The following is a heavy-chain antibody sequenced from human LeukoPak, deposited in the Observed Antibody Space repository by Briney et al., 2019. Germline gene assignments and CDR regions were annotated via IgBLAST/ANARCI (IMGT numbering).Heavy chain of an antibody. CDR2: ISSSGSTI. CDR3: ARGTYSGTYYAWYYLDY. Sequence: GGSLRLSCAASGFTFSDYYMSWIRQAPGKGLEWVSYISSSGSTIYYTDSVKGRFTISRDNARNALYLQMNSLTAEDPAVHSCARGTYSGTYYAWYYLDYWGQGTLVTVSS. D-gene: IGHD1-26*01. CDR1: GFTFSDYY. V-gene: IGHV3-11*04. J-gene: IGHJ4*02.